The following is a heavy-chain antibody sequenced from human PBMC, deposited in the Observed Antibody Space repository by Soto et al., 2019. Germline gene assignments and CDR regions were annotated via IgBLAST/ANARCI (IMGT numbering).Heavy chain of an antibody. Sequence: GGSLRLSCAASGFTVSSNYMSWVRQAPGKGLEWVSVIYSGGSTYYADSVKGRFTISRDNSKNTLYLQMNSLRAEDTAVYYCASTGDFFSVPLGYWGQGTLVTVSS. CDR2: IYSGGST. V-gene: IGHV3-53*01. CDR1: GFTVSSNY. CDR3: ASTGDFFSVPLGY. J-gene: IGHJ4*02. D-gene: IGHD7-27*01.